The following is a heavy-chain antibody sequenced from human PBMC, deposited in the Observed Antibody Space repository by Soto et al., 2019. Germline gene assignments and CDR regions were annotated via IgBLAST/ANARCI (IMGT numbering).Heavy chain of an antibody. J-gene: IGHJ1*01. CDR3: EKDGTYSCSWSDSFEN. CDR2: ISGSGGST. CDR1: GFTFSSYA. V-gene: IGHV3-23*01. Sequence: GGSLRLSCAASGFTFSSYAMSWVRQAPGKGLEWVSDISGSGGSTYYADSVKGRFTISRDNSKNTLYLQMNSLRAEDTAVYFCEKDGTYSCSWSDSFENWGQGTMVTVSS. D-gene: IGHD6-13*01.